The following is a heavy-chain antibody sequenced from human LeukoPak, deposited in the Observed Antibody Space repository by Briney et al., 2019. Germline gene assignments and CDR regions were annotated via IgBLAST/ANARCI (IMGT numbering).Heavy chain of an antibody. CDR3: ARKIYDYYDSLYAFDI. V-gene: IGHV3-23*01. Sequence: GGSLRLSCAASGFTFSSYTMSWVRQAPGKGLEWVSAISGSGGSTYYADSVKGRFTISRDNSKNTLYLQMNSLRAEDTAVYYCARKIYDYYDSLYAFDIWGQGTMVTVSS. CDR1: GFTFSSYT. J-gene: IGHJ3*02. D-gene: IGHD3-22*01. CDR2: ISGSGGST.